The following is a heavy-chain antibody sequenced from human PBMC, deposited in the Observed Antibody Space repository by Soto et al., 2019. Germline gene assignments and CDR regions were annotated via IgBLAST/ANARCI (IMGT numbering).Heavy chain of an antibody. CDR2: IYHSVST. V-gene: IGHV4-30-2*01. CDR1: GGSISSGGYS. Sequence: PSETLSLTCAVSGGSISSGGYSWSWIRQPPGQGLEWIAYIYHSVSTYYNPSLKSRVTISVDRSKNQFSLELNSVTAADTAVYYCARHHNSGTYPLDHWGHGTLVTVSS. D-gene: IGHD3-10*01. J-gene: IGHJ1*01. CDR3: ARHHNSGTYPLDH.